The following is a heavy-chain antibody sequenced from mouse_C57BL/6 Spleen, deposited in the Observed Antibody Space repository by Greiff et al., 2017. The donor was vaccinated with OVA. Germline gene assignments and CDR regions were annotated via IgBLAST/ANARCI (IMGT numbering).Heavy chain of an antibody. D-gene: IGHD1-1*01. CDR2: ISDGGSYT. CDR1: GFTFSSYA. CDR3: ARDAATVSDWYFDV. Sequence: EVKLVESGGGLVKPGGSLKLSCAASGFTFSSYAMSWVRQTPEKRLEWVATISDGGSYTYYPDNVKGRFTISRDNAKNNLYLQMSHLKSEDTAMYYCARDAATVSDWYFDVWGTGTTVTVSS. J-gene: IGHJ1*03. V-gene: IGHV5-4*01.